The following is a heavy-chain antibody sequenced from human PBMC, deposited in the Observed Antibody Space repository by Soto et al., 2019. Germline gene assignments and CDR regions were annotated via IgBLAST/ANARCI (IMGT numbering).Heavy chain of an antibody. Sequence: SETLSLTCAVYGGSFSGYYWSWIRQPPGKGLEWIGEINHSGSTNYNPSLKSRVTISVDTSKNQFSLKLSSVTAADTAVYYCARGRCSGGSRYQFDYWGQGTLVTVSS. V-gene: IGHV4-34*01. CDR3: ARGRCSGGSRYQFDY. CDR1: GGSFSGYY. J-gene: IGHJ4*02. D-gene: IGHD2-15*01. CDR2: INHSGST.